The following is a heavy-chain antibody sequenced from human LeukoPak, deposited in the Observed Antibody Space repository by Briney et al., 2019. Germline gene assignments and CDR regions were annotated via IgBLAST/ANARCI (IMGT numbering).Heavy chain of an antibody. CDR1: GGSISSYY. J-gene: IGHJ5*02. CDR3: ARDRSSSPYNRFDP. D-gene: IGHD6-13*01. CDR2: IYYSGST. V-gene: IGHV4-59*12. Sequence: SETLSLTCTVSGGSISSYYWSWIRQPPGKGLEWIGYIYYSGSTNYNPSLKSRVTISVDTSKNQFSLKLSSVTAADTAVYYCARDRSSSPYNRFDPWGQGTLVTVSS.